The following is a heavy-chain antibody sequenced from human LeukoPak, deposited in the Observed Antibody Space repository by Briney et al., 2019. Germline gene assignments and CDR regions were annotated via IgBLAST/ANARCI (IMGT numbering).Heavy chain of an antibody. CDR1: GFTFGDYA. CDR3: ARAASVIPFDY. V-gene: IGHV3-49*04. J-gene: IGHJ4*02. CDR2: IRSKAYGGTT. D-gene: IGHD3-16*02. Sequence: GGSLRLSCTASGFTFGDYAMSWVRQAPGKGLEWVGFIRSKAYGGTTEYAASVKGRFTISRDDSKSIAYLQMNSLRAEDTAVYYCARAASVIPFDYWGQGTLVTVSS.